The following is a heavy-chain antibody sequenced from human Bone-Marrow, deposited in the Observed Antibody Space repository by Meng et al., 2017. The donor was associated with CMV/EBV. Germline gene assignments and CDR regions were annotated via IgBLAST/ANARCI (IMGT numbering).Heavy chain of an antibody. CDR1: GFTFSRYG. Sequence: GESLKISCAASGFTFSRYGMHWVRQAPGKGPEWVAVIWYDGSNKLYADPVKGRFTISRDNSKNTLYPQMNCLRAEDTAVYYCANTSPYSIYGMDVWGQGTTVTVSS. CDR2: IWYDGSNK. V-gene: IGHV3-33*06. J-gene: IGHJ6*02. D-gene: IGHD6-13*01. CDR3: ANTSPYSIYGMDV.